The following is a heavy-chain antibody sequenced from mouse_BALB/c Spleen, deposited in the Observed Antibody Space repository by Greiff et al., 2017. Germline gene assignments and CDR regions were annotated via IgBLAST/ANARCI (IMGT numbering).Heavy chain of an antibody. V-gene: IGHV7-3*02. J-gene: IGHJ3*01. Sequence: EVKVVESGGGLVQPGGSLRLSCATSGFTFTDYYMSWVRQPPGKALEWLGFIRNKANGYTTEYSASVKGRFTISSDNSQSILYLQMNTQRAEDSSAYYCTRDSRGNDGWLAYWGQGTLVTVSA. D-gene: IGHD2-2*01. CDR2: IRNKANGYTT. CDR3: TRDSRGNDGWLAY. CDR1: GFTFTDYY.